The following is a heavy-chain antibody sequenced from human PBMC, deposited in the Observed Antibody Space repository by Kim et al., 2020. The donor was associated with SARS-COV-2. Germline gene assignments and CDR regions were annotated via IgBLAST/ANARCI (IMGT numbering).Heavy chain of an antibody. J-gene: IGHJ4*02. CDR2: TT. Sequence: TTDSAAPVKGRFTISRDDSKNTLYLQMNSLKTEDTAVYYCTTNYGSGSSYWGQGTLVTVSS. CDR3: TTNYGSGSSY. D-gene: IGHD3-10*01. V-gene: IGHV3-15*01.